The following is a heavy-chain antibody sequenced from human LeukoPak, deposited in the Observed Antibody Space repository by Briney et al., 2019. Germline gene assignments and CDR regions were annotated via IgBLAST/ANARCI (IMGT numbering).Heavy chain of an antibody. CDR2: IYYSGST. D-gene: IGHD1-26*01. J-gene: IGHJ4*02. Sequence: SETLSLTCTVSGGSISSSNFYWGWIRQPPGKGLEWIGSIYYSGSTYYNPSLKSRVTISVDTSKNQFSLKLSSVTAADTAVYYCARAFEGATYFDYWGQGTLVTVSS. V-gene: IGHV4-39*01. CDR1: GGSISSSNFY. CDR3: ARAFEGATYFDY.